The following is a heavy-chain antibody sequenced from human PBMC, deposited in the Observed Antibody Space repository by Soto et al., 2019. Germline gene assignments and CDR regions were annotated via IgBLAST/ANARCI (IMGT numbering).Heavy chain of an antibody. D-gene: IGHD6-25*01. J-gene: IGHJ5*02. CDR3: ARGPTSSSGGWFDP. Sequence: QVQLQESGPGLVKPSQTLSLTCTVSGGSISSGDHYWSYIRQPPGKGLEWIGYIYYSGSTYYNPSLKSRVTIPVETSKNRFSLKLSSLTAADTAVYYCARGPTSSSGGWFDPWGQGTLVTVSS. CDR2: IYYSGST. V-gene: IGHV4-30-4*08. CDR1: GGSISSGDHY.